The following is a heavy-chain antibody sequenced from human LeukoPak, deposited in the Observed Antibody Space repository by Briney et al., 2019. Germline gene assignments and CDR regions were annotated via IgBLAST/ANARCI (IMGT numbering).Heavy chain of an antibody. CDR1: GGTFISYA. CDR2: IIPIFGTA. J-gene: IGHJ5*02. Sequence: GASVKVSCKASGGTFISYAISWVRQAPGQGLEWRGRIIPIFGTANYAQKFQGRVTITTDESTSTAYMELSSLRSEDTAVYYCARESGITIFGVVIDNNWFDPWGQGTLVTVSS. V-gene: IGHV1-69*05. CDR3: ARESGITIFGVVIDNNWFDP. D-gene: IGHD3-3*01.